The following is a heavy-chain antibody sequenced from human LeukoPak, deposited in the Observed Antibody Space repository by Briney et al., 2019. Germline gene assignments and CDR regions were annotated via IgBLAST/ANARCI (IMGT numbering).Heavy chain of an antibody. J-gene: IGHJ4*02. V-gene: IGHV4-61*02. Sequence: SETLSLTCTVSGGSINSGNYYWSWIRQPAGKGLEWIGRIYTSGSTNYNPSLKSRVTISVDTSKNQFSLKLSSVTAADTAVYYCARDTYSSGWQIHDYWGQGTLVTVSS. CDR2: IYTSGST. D-gene: IGHD6-25*01. CDR1: GGSINSGNYY. CDR3: ARDTYSSGWQIHDY.